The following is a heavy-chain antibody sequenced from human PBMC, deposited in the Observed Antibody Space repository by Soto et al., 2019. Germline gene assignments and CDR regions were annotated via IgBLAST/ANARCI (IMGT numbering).Heavy chain of an antibody. Sequence: EVQLLESGGGLVQPGGSVRLSCAASGLTFGNYAMSWVRQAPGKGLECVSAISGDSGRTYYADSVKGRFTISRDNSKNTLYLQMNTLRAEDTAVYYCAVTPNCGRDCSAASYWYFDIWGRGTLVTVSS. D-gene: IGHD2-21*02. CDR2: ISGDSGRT. J-gene: IGHJ2*01. CDR1: GLTFGNYA. CDR3: AVTPNCGRDCSAASYWYFDI. V-gene: IGHV3-23*01.